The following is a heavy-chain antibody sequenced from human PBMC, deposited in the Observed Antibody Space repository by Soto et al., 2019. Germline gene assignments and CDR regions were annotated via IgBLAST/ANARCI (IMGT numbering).Heavy chain of an antibody. CDR1: GFIFRNYH. Sequence: QVQLVESGGGEVQPGRSLTLSCAASGFIFRNYHIHWVRQAPGKGLEWVAVIWYDGSKTFYADSVKGRFTISRDNSEKLLYLQMNSLRDEDSAVYYCARDDYGMDVWGQGTTVTVSS. J-gene: IGHJ6*02. CDR2: IWYDGSKT. V-gene: IGHV3-33*01. CDR3: ARDDYGMDV.